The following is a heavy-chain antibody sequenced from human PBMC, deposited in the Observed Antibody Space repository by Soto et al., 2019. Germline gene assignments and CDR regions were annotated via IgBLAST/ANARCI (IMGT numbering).Heavy chain of an antibody. CDR1: GDSINSRY. D-gene: IGHD3-10*01. V-gene: IGHV4-59*11. J-gene: IGHJ4*02. CDR3: VRQRGNYFDF. CDR2: IDYVGST. Sequence: SETLSLTCSVSGDSINSRYWSWIRQPPGKGLEWIGYIDYVGSTNYAPSLQSRVTMSVDASKNQVSLKLRYVTAADTAVYYCVRQRGNYFDFWGQGTLVTVSS.